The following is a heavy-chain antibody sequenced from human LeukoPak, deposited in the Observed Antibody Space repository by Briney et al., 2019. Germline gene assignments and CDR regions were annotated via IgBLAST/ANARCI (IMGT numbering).Heavy chain of an antibody. J-gene: IGHJ4*02. CDR1: GGSISSSSYY. D-gene: IGHD3-10*01. Sequence: PSETLFLTCTVSGGSISSSSYYWGWIRQPPGKGLEWIGSIYYSGSTYYNPSLKSRVTISVDTSKNQFSLKLSSVTAADTAVYYCASDRVWFGELLPGFYWGQGTLVTVSS. CDR2: IYYSGST. V-gene: IGHV4-39*01. CDR3: ASDRVWFGELLPGFY.